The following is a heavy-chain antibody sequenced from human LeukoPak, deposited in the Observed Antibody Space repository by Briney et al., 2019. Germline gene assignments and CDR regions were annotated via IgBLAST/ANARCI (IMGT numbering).Heavy chain of an antibody. Sequence: GGSLRLSCSASGFTFSSYDMHWVRQAPGKGLEYVSAISSNGGSTYYADSVKGRFTISRDNSKNTLYLQMSSLRAEDTAVYYCVKDQFAAAAGYNWFDPWGQGTLVTVSS. D-gene: IGHD6-13*01. J-gene: IGHJ5*02. CDR1: GFTFSSYD. V-gene: IGHV3-64D*06. CDR3: VKDQFAAAAGYNWFDP. CDR2: ISSNGGST.